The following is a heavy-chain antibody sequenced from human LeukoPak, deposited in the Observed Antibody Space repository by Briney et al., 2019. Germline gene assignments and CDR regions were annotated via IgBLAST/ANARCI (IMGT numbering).Heavy chain of an antibody. CDR2: ISAYNGNT. Sequence: GASVKVSCKASGYTFSNYGISWVRQAPGQGVERMGWISAYNGNTNYAQRLQGRVTMTTDTSTSTDYMELRSLRSDDTAVYYCARGARARHDAFDIWGQGTMVTVSS. V-gene: IGHV1-18*01. D-gene: IGHD1-26*01. CDR1: GYTFSNYG. J-gene: IGHJ3*02. CDR3: ARGARARHDAFDI.